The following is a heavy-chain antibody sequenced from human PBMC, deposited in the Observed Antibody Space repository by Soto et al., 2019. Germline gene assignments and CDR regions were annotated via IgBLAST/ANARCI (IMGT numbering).Heavy chain of an antibody. CDR1: GYTFIAYF. J-gene: IGHJ2*01. D-gene: IGHD2-8*02. V-gene: IGHV1-2*04. CDR2: INPNTGAT. Sequence: QVQLVQSGAEVMKPGASVKVSCKASGYTFIAYFIHWVRQAPGQGLEWMGWINPNTGATNYAQKFQGSVTMTRDTSSSTAYMELSRLRSDDTAVSYCASMELGYSTRGGCPRSWWFYLWGRGTLITVSS. CDR3: ASMELGYSTRGGCPRSWWFYL.